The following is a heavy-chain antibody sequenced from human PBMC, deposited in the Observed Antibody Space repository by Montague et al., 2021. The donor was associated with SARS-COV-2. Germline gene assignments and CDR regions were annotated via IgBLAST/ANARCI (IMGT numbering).Heavy chain of an antibody. CDR3: AREPYYYDSSGYPYYYYYGIDA. Sequence: SETLSLTCAVSGGSISSSNWWSWFLQPPGKGLVWFVEIYHSGGTNYNPSLKSRVTISLDKSKNQFSLKLSSVTAADTAVYYCAREPYYYDSSGYPYYYYYGIDAWGQGTTVTVSS. CDR1: GGSISSSNW. J-gene: IGHJ6*02. CDR2: IYHSGGT. D-gene: IGHD3-22*01. V-gene: IGHV4-4*02.